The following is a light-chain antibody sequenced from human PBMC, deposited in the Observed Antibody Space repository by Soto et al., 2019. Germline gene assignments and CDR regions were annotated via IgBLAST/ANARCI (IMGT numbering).Light chain of an antibody. CDR3: QQLNSYPPYT. V-gene: IGKV1-9*01. Sequence: DIQLTQSPSFLSASVGDRVTITCRASQGISSYLAWYQQNPGKATKLLIYAASTLQTGVPSRFSGSGSGTEFTLTISSLQPEDFATYYCQQLNSYPPYTFGQGTKLEIK. J-gene: IGKJ2*01. CDR2: AAS. CDR1: QGISSY.